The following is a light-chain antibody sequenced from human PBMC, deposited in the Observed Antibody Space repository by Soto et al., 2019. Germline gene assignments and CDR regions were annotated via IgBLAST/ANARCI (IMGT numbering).Light chain of an antibody. J-gene: IGKJ5*01. CDR1: QSVSNK. Sequence: PATLSVSPGERATLSCRASQSVSNKLAWYQHKPGQAPRVLIYDTSTRAAGIPARFSGSGSGTDFTLTISSLQSEDFAVYYCQQYNTWRSITFGQGTRLEIK. CDR2: DTS. CDR3: QQYNTWRSIT. V-gene: IGKV3-15*01.